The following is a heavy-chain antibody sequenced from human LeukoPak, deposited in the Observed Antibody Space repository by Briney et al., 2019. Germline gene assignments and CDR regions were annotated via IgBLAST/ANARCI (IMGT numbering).Heavy chain of an antibody. CDR3: AKDPTSYCGGDCYNFAFDWDY. CDR2: ISYDGSKE. CDR1: GFTFSSYG. V-gene: IGHV3-30*18. D-gene: IGHD2-21*02. J-gene: IGHJ4*02. Sequence: PGGSLRLSCAASGFTFSSYGIHWVRQAPGKGLEWVAVISYDGSKEYYADSVKGRFTISRDNSKNTLSLQMNSLRAEDTAVYYCAKDPTSYCGGDCYNFAFDWDYWGQGTLVTVSS.